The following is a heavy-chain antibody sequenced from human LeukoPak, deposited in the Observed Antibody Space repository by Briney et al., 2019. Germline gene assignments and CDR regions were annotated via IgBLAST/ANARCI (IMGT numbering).Heavy chain of an antibody. CDR3: AREVASAAFDY. Sequence: GGSLRLSCAASGFTFSPYWMHWVRQAPGKGLVWVSLVKSDGSAMYADSVKGRFTISRDNAKNTLYLQMNSLRAEDTAVYFCAREVASAAFDYWGQGTPVTVPS. CDR1: GFTFSPYW. CDR2: VKSDGSA. D-gene: IGHD5-12*01. V-gene: IGHV3-74*03. J-gene: IGHJ4*02.